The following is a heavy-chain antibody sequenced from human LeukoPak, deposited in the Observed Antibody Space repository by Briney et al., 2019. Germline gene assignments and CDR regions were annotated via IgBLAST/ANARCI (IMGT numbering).Heavy chain of an antibody. CDR1: GYSFTSYW. V-gene: IGHV5-51*01. D-gene: IGHD3-10*01. Sequence: GESLKISCKGSGYSFTSYWIGWVRQMPGKGLEWMGIIYPGDSDTRYSPSFQGQVTISADKSISTAYLQWSSLKASDTAMYYCARRGSGSYYSSGAFDIWGQGTMVTVSS. J-gene: IGHJ3*02. CDR3: ARRGSGSYYSSGAFDI. CDR2: IYPGDSDT.